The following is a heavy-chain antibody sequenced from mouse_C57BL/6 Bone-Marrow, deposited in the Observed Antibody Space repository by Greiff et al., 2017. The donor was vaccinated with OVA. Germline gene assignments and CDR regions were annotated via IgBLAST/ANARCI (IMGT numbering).Heavy chain of an antibody. Sequence: EVQLVESGGDLVKPGGSLKLSCAASGFTFSSYGMSWVRQTPDKRLEWVATISSGGSYTYYPDSVKGRFTISRDNAKNTLYLQMSSLKSDDTAMYYCARRYFDVWGTGTTVTVSS. CDR3: ARRYFDV. V-gene: IGHV5-6*01. CDR2: ISSGGSYT. J-gene: IGHJ1*03. CDR1: GFTFSSYG.